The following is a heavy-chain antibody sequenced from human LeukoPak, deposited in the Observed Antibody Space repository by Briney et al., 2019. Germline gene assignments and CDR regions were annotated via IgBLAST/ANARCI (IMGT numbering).Heavy chain of an antibody. J-gene: IGHJ4*02. Sequence: GASVKVSCMASGYTFTSYAMHWVRQAPGQRLEWMGWINAGNGNTKYSQKFQGRVTITRDTSASTAYMELSSLRSEDTAVYYCARDQGEYGDYVTFWDYWGQGTLVTVSS. CDR2: INAGNGNT. CDR1: GYTFTSYA. D-gene: IGHD4-17*01. CDR3: ARDQGEYGDYVTFWDY. V-gene: IGHV1-3*01.